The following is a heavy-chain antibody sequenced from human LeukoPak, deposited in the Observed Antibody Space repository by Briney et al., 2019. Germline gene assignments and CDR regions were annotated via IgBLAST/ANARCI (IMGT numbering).Heavy chain of an antibody. CDR3: VRADYSGTYYSPFDY. CDR1: GLTFSNYA. V-gene: IGHV3-23*01. D-gene: IGHD3-10*01. CDR2: ISGSGDNI. J-gene: IGHJ4*02. Sequence: GGSLRLSCVASGLTFSNYAMSWVRQAPGKGLEWVSGISGSGDNIYNADSVKGRFTISRDNSKNTLYLQMNSLRAEDTAVYYCVRADYSGTYYSPFDYWGQGTLVAVSS.